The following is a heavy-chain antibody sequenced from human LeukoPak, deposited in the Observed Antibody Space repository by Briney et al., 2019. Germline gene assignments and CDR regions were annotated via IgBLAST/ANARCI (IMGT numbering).Heavy chain of an antibody. J-gene: IGHJ4*02. CDR3: ANSPSSSCCYYFDY. Sequence: GGSLRLSCAASGFTFSRYAMSWVRQAPGKGLEWVSAISGSGGSTYYADSVKGRFSISRDNPKNTLYLQMNSLRAEDTAVYYCANSPSSSCCYYFDYWGQGTLVTVSS. V-gene: IGHV3-23*01. D-gene: IGHD6-13*01. CDR2: ISGSGGST. CDR1: GFTFSRYA.